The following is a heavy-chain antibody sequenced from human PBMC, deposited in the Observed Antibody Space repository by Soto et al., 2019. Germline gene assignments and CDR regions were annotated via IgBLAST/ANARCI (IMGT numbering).Heavy chain of an antibody. CDR3: LTLGLGYEYYFDY. CDR2: IYYSGST. V-gene: IGHV4-39*01. Sequence: PSETLSLTCTVSGGSISSSSYYWGWIRQPPGKGLEWIGSIYYSGSTYYNPSLKSRVTISVDTSKNQFSLKLSSVTAADTAVYYCLTLGLGYEYYFDYWGQGTLVTVSS. CDR1: GGSISSSSYY. J-gene: IGHJ4*02. D-gene: IGHD3-16*01.